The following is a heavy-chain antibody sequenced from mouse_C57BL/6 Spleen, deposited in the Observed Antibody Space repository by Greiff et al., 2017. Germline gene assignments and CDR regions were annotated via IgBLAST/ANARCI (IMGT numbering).Heavy chain of an antibody. V-gene: IGHV5-4*01. J-gene: IGHJ3*01. CDR3: AREWLLIGFAY. CDR2: ISDGGSYT. D-gene: IGHD2-3*01. Sequence: DVHLVESGGGLVKPGGSLKLSCAASGFTFSSYAMSWVRQTPEKRLEWVATISDGGSYTYYPDKVKGRFTLSRDNAKNNLYLQMSHLESEDTAMYYCAREWLLIGFAYWGQGTLVTVSA. CDR1: GFTFSSYA.